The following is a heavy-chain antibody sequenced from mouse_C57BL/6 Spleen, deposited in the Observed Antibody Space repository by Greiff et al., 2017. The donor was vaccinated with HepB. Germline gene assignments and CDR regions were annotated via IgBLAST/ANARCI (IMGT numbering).Heavy chain of an antibody. V-gene: IGHV1-81*01. CDR2: IYPRSGNT. D-gene: IGHD2-4*01. CDR1: GYTFTSYG. Sequence: VQLQQPGAELARPGASVKLSCKASGYTFTSYGISWVKQRTGQGLEWIGEIYPRSGNTYYNEKFKGKATLTADKSSSTAYMELRSLTSEDSAVYFCAREMDDYDVPLFDYWGQGTTLTVSS. CDR3: AREMDDYDVPLFDY. J-gene: IGHJ2*01.